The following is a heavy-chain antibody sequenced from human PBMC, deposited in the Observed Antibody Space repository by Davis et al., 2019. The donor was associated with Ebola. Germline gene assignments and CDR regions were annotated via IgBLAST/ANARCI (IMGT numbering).Heavy chain of an antibody. V-gene: IGHV3-11*01. CDR3: ARFIRFLEPDFDY. CDR1: GFTFSDYY. Sequence: AGSLTLSCAASGFTFSDYYMSWIRQAPGKGLEWVSYISSSGSTIYYADSVKGRFTISRDNSKNTLYLQMNSLRAEDTAVYYCARFIRFLEPDFDYWGQGTLVTVSS. J-gene: IGHJ4*02. CDR2: ISSSGSTI. D-gene: IGHD3-3*01.